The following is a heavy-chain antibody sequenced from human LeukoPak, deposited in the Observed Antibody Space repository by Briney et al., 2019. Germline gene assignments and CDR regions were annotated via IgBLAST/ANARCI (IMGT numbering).Heavy chain of an antibody. J-gene: IGHJ2*01. CDR3: AKDRXVGASXWYFDX. CDR1: GVTLSSYA. CDR2: ISSSGSGGNT. V-gene: IGHV3-23*01. D-gene: IGHD1-26*01. Sequence: GGSLRLSCAASGVTLSSYAMSWARQAPGKGLEWVSGISSSGSGGNTYYADSVKGRFTISRDSSKNTLFLHMNTLRAEDTAIYYCAKDRXVGASXWYFDXXXXGTXVTVSS.